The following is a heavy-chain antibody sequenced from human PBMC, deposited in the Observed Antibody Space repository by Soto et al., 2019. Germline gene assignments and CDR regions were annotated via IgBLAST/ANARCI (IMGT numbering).Heavy chain of an antibody. CDR3: ARGGYCSSTSCYPQYFQH. CDR1: GFTFSDYY. V-gene: IGHV3-11*01. J-gene: IGHJ1*01. Sequence: GGSLRLSCAASGFTFSDYYMSWVRQAPGKGLEWVSYISSSGSTIYYADSVKGRFTISRDNAKNSLYLQMNSLRAEGTAVYYCARGGYCSSTSCYPQYFQHWGQGTLVTVSS. CDR2: ISSSGSTI. D-gene: IGHD2-2*01.